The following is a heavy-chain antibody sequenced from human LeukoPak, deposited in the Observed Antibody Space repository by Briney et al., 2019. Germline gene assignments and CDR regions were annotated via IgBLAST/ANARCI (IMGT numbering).Heavy chain of an antibody. CDR1: GGSINNYF. D-gene: IGHD3-3*01. Sequence: SETQSLTCTVSGGSINNYFWSWIRQPPGKGLEWIGYIYYSGSTKYSPSLKSRVTISVDTSKNQFSLNLRSVTTADTAVYYCAKFWTGYGYFDVWGRGTLVTVSS. V-gene: IGHV4-59*08. J-gene: IGHJ2*01. CDR2: IYYSGST. CDR3: AKFWTGYGYFDV.